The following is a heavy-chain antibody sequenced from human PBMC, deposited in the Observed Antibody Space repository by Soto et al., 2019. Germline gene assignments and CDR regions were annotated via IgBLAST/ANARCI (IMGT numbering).Heavy chain of an antibody. CDR2: ISAYNGNT. J-gene: IGHJ3*02. V-gene: IGHV1-18*01. D-gene: IGHD2-15*01. CDR1: GYTFTSYG. Sequence: ASVKVSCKASGYTFTSYGISLVRQAPGQGLEWMGWISAYNGNTNYAQKLQGRVTMTTDTSTSTAYMELRSLRSDDTAVYYCAREREVVVAATDALDTWGQGTMVTVSS. CDR3: AREREVVVAATDALDT.